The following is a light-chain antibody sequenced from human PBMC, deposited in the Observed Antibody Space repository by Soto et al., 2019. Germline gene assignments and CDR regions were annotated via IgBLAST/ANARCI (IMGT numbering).Light chain of an antibody. J-gene: IGKJ1*01. CDR2: AAS. Sequence: DIQLTQSPSFLSASVGDRVTITCRASQGISSYLAWYQQKPGKAPKLLIYAASTLQSGVPARFSGSGSGTDFTLTISSLQSEDFAVYYCRQYDNWPWTFGQGTKVDIK. V-gene: IGKV1-9*01. CDR1: QGISSY. CDR3: RQYDNWPWT.